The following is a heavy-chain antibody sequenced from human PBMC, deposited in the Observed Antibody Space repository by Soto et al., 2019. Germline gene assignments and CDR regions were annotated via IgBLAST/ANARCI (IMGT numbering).Heavy chain of an antibody. CDR3: ARDDEYSGNGMDV. D-gene: IGHD2-15*01. V-gene: IGHV3-33*01. CDR2: ILNDGSNR. CDR1: GFTFSNYG. Sequence: QVQLVESGGGVVQPGRSLRLSCEASGFTFSNYGMHWVRQAPGKGLEWVAVILNDGSNRYHADSVKDRFTISRDNSKNMLYFQMNSLRAEDTAVYYCARDDEYSGNGMDVWGQGTTVTVS. J-gene: IGHJ6*02.